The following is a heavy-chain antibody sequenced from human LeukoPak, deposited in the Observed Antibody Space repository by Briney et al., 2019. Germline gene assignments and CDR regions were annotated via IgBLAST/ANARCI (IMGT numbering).Heavy chain of an antibody. CDR3: ASLDHIVVVTDDAFDI. CDR1: GSTVSSNY. J-gene: IGHJ3*02. D-gene: IGHD3-22*01. V-gene: IGHV3-66*01. CDR2: IYSGGST. Sequence: GGSLRLSCAASGSTVSSNYMSWVRQAPGKGLEWVSAIYSGGSTYYADSVKGRFTISRDNSKNTLYLQMNSLRAEDTAVYYCASLDHIVVVTDDAFDIWGQGTMVTVSS.